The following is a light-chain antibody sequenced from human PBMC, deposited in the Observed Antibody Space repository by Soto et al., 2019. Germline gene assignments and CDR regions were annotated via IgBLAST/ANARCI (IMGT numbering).Light chain of an antibody. CDR2: DAS. V-gene: IGKV3-11*01. J-gene: IGKJ4*01. Sequence: VLTNSAAALSLSPGERATLSCRASQSIRNFLAWYQQKPGQAPRLLIYDASNRASGIPPRFSGSGSGTDFTLAISGLQPEDLAVDCCPVSSFWPPTFAEGAKVDI. CDR3: PVSSFWPPT. CDR1: QSIRNF.